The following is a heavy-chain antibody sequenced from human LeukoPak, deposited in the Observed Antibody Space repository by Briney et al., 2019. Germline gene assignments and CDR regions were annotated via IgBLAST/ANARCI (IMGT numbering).Heavy chain of an antibody. V-gene: IGHV3-7*01. Sequence: PGGSLRLSCAASGFTFSSYWMSWVRQAPGKGLEWVANIKQDGSEKYYVDSVKGRSTISRDNAKNSLYLQMNSLRAEDTAVYYCARDYYDYGDYGDYWGQGTLVTVSS. CDR1: GFTFSSYW. J-gene: IGHJ4*02. CDR3: ARDYYDYGDYGDY. CDR2: IKQDGSEK. D-gene: IGHD4-17*01.